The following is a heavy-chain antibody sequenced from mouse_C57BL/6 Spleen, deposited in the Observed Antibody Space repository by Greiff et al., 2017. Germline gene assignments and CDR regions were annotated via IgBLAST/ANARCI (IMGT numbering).Heavy chain of an antibody. Sequence: QVQLQQPGAELVKPGASVQLSCKASGYTFTSYWMHWVKQRPGRGLEWIGRIDPNSGGTKYNEKFKCKATLTVDKPSSTTYMQLSSLTSEDSAVYYWARWDDYDAGDFDYWGQGTTLTVSS. V-gene: IGHV1-72*01. CDR2: IDPNSGGT. CDR3: ARWDDYDAGDFDY. J-gene: IGHJ2*01. CDR1: GYTFTSYW. D-gene: IGHD2-4*01.